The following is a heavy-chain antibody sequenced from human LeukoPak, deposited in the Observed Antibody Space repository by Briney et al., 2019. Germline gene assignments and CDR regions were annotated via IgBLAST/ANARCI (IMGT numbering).Heavy chain of an antibody. CDR2: ISGSGGAI. CDR1: GFTFTTYE. CDR3: ARRYCSSTSRTLDY. Sequence: GRSLRLSCATSGFTFTTYEMNWVRQAPGKGLEWVSHISGSGGAIYYADSVKGRFTISRDNAKNSLYLQMSSLRVEDTAVYYCARRYCSSTSRTLDYWGQGTLVT. J-gene: IGHJ4*02. D-gene: IGHD2-2*01. V-gene: IGHV3-48*03.